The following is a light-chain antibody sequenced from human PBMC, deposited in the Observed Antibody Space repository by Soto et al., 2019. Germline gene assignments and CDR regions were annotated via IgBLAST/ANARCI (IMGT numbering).Light chain of an antibody. J-gene: IGKJ4*01. CDR2: GAS. V-gene: IGKV1-33*01. CDR3: QQYDDLP. CDR1: HGISNS. Sequence: DIQMTQSPSSLSASVVDTVTITCQASHGISNSLNWCQQKPGQAPNLLICGASNLETRVPSRFRGSGSGTDFTFTIGSLQPEDIAAYYCQQYDDLPFGGGTEVEIK.